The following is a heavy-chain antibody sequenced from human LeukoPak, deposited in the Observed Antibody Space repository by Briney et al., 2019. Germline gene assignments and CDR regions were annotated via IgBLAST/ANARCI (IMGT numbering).Heavy chain of an antibody. CDR2: ISSSRSYI. D-gene: IGHD2-2*02. V-gene: IGHV3-21*01. CDR3: ARGLYCSSTSCYTGISDWFDP. Sequence: GGSLRLSCAASGFTFSSYSMNWVRQAPGKGLEWVSSISSSRSYINYADSVKGRFTISRDNAKNSLYLQMNSLRAEDTAVYHCARGLYCSSTSCYTGISDWFDPWGQGTLVTVSS. J-gene: IGHJ5*02. CDR1: GFTFSSYS.